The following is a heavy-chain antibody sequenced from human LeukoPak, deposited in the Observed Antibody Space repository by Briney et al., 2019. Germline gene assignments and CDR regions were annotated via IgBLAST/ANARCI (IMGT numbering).Heavy chain of an antibody. CDR1: GFTFSSYA. V-gene: IGHV3-23*01. CDR3: AKNRGAGSYFYYHMNV. Sequence: PGGSLRLSCAASGFTFSSYAMSWVRQAPGKGLEWVSGISGSGGSTYYADSVKGRFTISRDNSKNMVYLQVNSLRADDTAVYYCAKNRGAGSYFYYHMNVWGKGTTVTVSS. CDR2: ISGSGGST. D-gene: IGHD2/OR15-2a*01. J-gene: IGHJ6*03.